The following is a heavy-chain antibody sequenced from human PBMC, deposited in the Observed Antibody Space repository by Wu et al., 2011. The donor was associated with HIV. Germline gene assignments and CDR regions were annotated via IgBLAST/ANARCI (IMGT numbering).Heavy chain of an antibody. CDR2: ISAYNGDI. Sequence: QVQLVQSGDEVKKPGASVKVSCKTSGYIFTNYGISWVRQAPGQGLEWMGWISAYNGDIKYAQKVQGRVTITADKSTSTAYMELSSLRSEDTAVYYCALRTRAGSGSDYWGQGTLVTVSS. D-gene: IGHD3-10*01. CDR1: GYIFTNYG. CDR3: ALRTRAGSGSDY. J-gene: IGHJ4*02. V-gene: IGHV1-18*01.